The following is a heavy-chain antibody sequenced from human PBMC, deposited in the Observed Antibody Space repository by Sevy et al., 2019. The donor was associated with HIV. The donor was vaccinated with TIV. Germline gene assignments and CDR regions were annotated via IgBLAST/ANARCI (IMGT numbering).Heavy chain of an antibody. CDR1: GFTFSNYA. CDR3: AKWSELPSSPFDY. Sequence: GSLRLSCAASGFTFSNYAMSWVRQAPGKGLEWVSAISGSGGSTYYADSVQGRFTISRDNSKNTLFLQMNSLQAEDTAVYFCAKWSELPSSPFDYWGQGTLVTVSS. J-gene: IGHJ4*02. V-gene: IGHV3-23*01. D-gene: IGHD1-26*01. CDR2: ISGSGGST.